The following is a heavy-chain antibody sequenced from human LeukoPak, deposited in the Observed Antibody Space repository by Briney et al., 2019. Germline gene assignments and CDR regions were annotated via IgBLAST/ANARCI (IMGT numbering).Heavy chain of an antibody. D-gene: IGHD3-10*01. J-gene: IGHJ6*02. CDR2: ISSSSSYI. CDR1: GFTFSSYG. V-gene: IGHV3-21*01. Sequence: GGSLRLSCAASGFTFSSYGMHWVRQAPGKGLEWVSSISSSSSYIYYADSVKGRFTISGDNAKNSLYLQMNSLRAEDTAVYYCARGRSFGELLSFPYYYYGMDVWGQGTTVTVSS. CDR3: ARGRSFGELLSFPYYYYGMDV.